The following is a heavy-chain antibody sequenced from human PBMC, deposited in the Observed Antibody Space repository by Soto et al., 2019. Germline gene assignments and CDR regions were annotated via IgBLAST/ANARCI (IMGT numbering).Heavy chain of an antibody. D-gene: IGHD2-8*01. CDR3: VRLNDKYDLDY. J-gene: IGHJ4*02. CDR1: GFSFSDHF. V-gene: IGHV3-72*01. CDR2: VRKKVNSYST. Sequence: EVQVVESGGGLVQPGGSLRLSCVASGFSFSDHFMDWVRQAPGMGLEWVGRVRKKVNSYSTEYAASVKGRFTISRDDSKNSLYLQMNSLNTEDTAVYYCVRLNDKYDLDYWGQGTLVTVSS.